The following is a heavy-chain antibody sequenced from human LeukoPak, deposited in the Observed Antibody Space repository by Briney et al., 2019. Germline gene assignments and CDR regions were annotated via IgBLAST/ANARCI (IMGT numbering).Heavy chain of an antibody. D-gene: IGHD6-13*01. Sequence: GGSLRLSCGASGFTFSRFGIHWVRQAPGKGLGWVSVISYDGRNKHYADSVKGRFTISRDNSKNTLFLQMNSLRAEDTAVYYCARGLPGGFVGFSSSWYPLDYWGQGALVTVSS. CDR2: ISYDGRNK. CDR1: GFTFSRFG. V-gene: IGHV3-30*04. J-gene: IGHJ4*02. CDR3: ARGLPGGFVGFSSSWYPLDY.